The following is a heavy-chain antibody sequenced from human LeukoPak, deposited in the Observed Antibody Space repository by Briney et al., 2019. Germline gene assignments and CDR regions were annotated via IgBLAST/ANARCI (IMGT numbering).Heavy chain of an antibody. CDR3: ARGGDSSSWRFDP. Sequence: ASVKVSCKASGYTFTGYYMHWVRQAPGQGLEWMGRINPNSGGTNYAQKFQGRVTMTRDTSISTAYMELSRLRSDDPAVYYCARGGDSSSWRFDPWGQGTLVTVSS. CDR1: GYTFTGYY. D-gene: IGHD6-13*01. CDR2: INPNSGGT. V-gene: IGHV1-2*06. J-gene: IGHJ5*02.